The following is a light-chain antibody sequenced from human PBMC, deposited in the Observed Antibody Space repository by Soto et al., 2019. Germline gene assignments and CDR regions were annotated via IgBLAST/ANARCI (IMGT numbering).Light chain of an antibody. CDR1: QSFIHSNGNTY. J-gene: IGKJ2*01. V-gene: IGKV2-30*02. Sequence: DVVMTQSPLSLPVTLGQPASISCRSTQSFIHSNGNTYLTWFQQRPGKSPRHLIYQVFNRDSGVPDRFSGSGSGTDFTLKISRVEAEDVGVYYCLQGSLWPFTFGQGTRLEIK. CDR3: LQGSLWPFT. CDR2: QVF.